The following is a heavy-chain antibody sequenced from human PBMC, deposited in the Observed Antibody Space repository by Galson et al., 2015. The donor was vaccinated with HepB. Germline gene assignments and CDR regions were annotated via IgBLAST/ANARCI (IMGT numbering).Heavy chain of an antibody. D-gene: IGHD6-13*01. CDR2: ISYDGSNK. Sequence: SLRLSXXXSGFTXXXYGXXXXXQAXGKGLEWXXVISYDGSNKYYAXXVKGRXXISRDNSKNTLYLQMXSLRAEDTAVYYCAKDXSSWAAAGRGYFDYWERGTLXXXSS. CDR3: AKDXSSWAAAGRGYFDY. J-gene: IGHJ4*01. V-gene: IGHV3-30*18. CDR1: GFTXXXYG.